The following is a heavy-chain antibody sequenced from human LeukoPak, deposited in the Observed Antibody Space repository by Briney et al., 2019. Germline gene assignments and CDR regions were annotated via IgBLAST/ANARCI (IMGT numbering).Heavy chain of an antibody. CDR3: AKSPCDVASKPNYSDN. CDR2: ISASGAIT. D-gene: IGHD1-14*01. V-gene: IGHV3-23*01. CDR1: GFIFSNYA. Sequence: PGGSLRLSCAAAGFIFSNYAMSWVRQLPGKGLEWVSVISASGAITNYADSVTGRFSISRDNSKNTLYLQMSSLRAEDTAINYCAKSPCDVASKPNYSDNWGQGTLVTVSS. J-gene: IGHJ4*02.